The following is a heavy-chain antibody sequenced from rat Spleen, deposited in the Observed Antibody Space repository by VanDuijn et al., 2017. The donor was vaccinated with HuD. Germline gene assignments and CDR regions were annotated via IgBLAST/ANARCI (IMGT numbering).Heavy chain of an antibody. D-gene: IGHD1-2*01. CDR1: GFSLISNG. J-gene: IGHJ2*01. CDR3: TRSAGYSSYDY. V-gene: IGHV2S12*01. CDR2: ISSGGST. Sequence: QVQLKESGPGLVQPSQTLSLTCTVSGFSLISNGVSWVRQPPGKGLAWIAAISSGGSTYFNSVLKSRLSISRDTSKSQVFLKMNSLQTEDTAIYFCTRSAGYSSYDYWGQGVMVTVSS.